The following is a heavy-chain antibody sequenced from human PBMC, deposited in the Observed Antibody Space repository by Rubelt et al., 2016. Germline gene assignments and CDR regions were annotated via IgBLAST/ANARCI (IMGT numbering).Heavy chain of an antibody. D-gene: IGHD3-16*01. J-gene: IGHJ4*02. CDR3: ARDRATRGRCFDY. Sequence: GMGLEWVSAISGSGGSTYYADSVKDRFTISRDNSKNTLYLQMNSLRAEDTAVYYCARDRATRGRCFDYWGQGTLVTVSS. V-gene: IGHV3-23*01. CDR2: ISGSGGST.